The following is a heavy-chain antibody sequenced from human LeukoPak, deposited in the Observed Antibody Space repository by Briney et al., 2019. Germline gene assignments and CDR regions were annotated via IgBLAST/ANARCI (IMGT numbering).Heavy chain of an antibody. Sequence: KPSETLSLTCAVYGGSFSGYYWSWIRQPPGKGLEWIGEINHSGSTNYNPSLKSRVTISADTSKNQFSLKLSSVTAADTAVYYCARGLSDGAGTSDPPAPSSFDYWGQGTLVTVSS. D-gene: IGHD6-19*01. J-gene: IGHJ4*02. CDR1: GGSFSGYY. CDR2: INHSGST. V-gene: IGHV4-34*01. CDR3: ARGLSDGAGTSDPPAPSSFDY.